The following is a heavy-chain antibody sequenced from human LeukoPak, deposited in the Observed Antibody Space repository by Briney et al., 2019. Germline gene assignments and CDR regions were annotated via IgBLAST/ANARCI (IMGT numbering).Heavy chain of an antibody. J-gene: IGHJ5*02. V-gene: IGHV4-61*08. D-gene: IGHD2-2*01. Sequence: NPSQTLSLTCTVSGGSISSGGYYWSWIRQPPGKGLEWIGYIYYSGSTNYNPSLKSRVTISVDTSKNQFSLKLSSVTAADTAVYYCARSRSYGKYQLLTWFDPWGQGTLVTVSS. CDR2: IYYSGST. CDR1: GGSISSGGYY. CDR3: ARSRSYGKYQLLTWFDP.